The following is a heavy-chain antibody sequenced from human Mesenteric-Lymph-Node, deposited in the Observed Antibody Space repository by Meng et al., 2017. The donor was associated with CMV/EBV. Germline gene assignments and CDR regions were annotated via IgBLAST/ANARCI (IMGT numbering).Heavy chain of an antibody. V-gene: IGHV1-8*02. J-gene: IGHJ4*02. CDR3: ARAVSRNYYDESNVHIRQYYFDS. CDR1: GYTFTSYD. CDR2: MNPNSGNT. D-gene: IGHD3-16*01. Sequence: ASVKVSCKASGYTFTSYDINWVRQATGQGLEWMGWMNPNSGNTGYAQKFQGRVTMTRDSSSRTAYLELRSLTSDDTAVYYCARAVSRNYYDESNVHIRQYYFDSWGQGTLVTVSS.